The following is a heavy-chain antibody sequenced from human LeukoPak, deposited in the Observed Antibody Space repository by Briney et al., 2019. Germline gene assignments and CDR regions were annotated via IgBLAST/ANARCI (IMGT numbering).Heavy chain of an antibody. CDR3: ARPDSSGWYPLDY. D-gene: IGHD6-19*01. J-gene: IGHJ4*02. V-gene: IGHV1-69*01. CDR1: GGTFSSYA. Sequence: ASVKVSCKASGGTFSSYAISWVRQAPGQGLEWMGGIIRIFGTANYAQKFQGRVTITADESTSTAYMELSSLRSEDTAVYYCARPDSSGWYPLDYWGQGTLVTVSS. CDR2: IIRIFGTA.